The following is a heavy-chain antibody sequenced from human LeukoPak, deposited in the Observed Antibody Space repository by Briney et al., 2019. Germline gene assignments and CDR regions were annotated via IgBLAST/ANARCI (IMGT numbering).Heavy chain of an antibody. CDR1: GYTFTGYY. D-gene: IGHD2-15*01. CDR3: ARLGYCSGGSCFLLDGFDP. CDR2: INPNSGGT. Sequence: ASVKVSCKASGYTFTGYYMHWVRQAPGQGLEWMGRINPNSGGTNYAQKFQGRVTMTRDTSISTAYIELSRLRSDDTAVYYCARLGYCSGGSCFLLDGFDPWGQGTLVTVSS. J-gene: IGHJ5*02. V-gene: IGHV1-2*06.